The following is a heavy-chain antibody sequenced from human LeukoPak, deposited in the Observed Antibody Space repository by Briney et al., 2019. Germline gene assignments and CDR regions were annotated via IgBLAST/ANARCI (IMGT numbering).Heavy chain of an antibody. J-gene: IGHJ3*02. CDR3: ARVPAPYYYDSSLDAFDI. V-gene: IGHV1-2*02. Sequence: ASVKVSCKASGYTFTGYYMHWVRQAPGQGLEWMGWINPNSGGTNYAQKFQGRVTMTRDTSISTAYMELSRLRSDDTAVYYCARVPAPYYYDSSLDAFDIWGQGTMVTVSS. CDR2: INPNSGGT. D-gene: IGHD3-22*01. CDR1: GYTFTGYY.